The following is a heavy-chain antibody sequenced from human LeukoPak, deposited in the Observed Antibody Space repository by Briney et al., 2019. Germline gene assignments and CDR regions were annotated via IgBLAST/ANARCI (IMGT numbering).Heavy chain of an antibody. CDR3: ARDGDFWSGWYFDY. V-gene: IGHV4-39*02. CDR2: IDNSGTS. D-gene: IGHD3-3*01. J-gene: IGHJ4*02. Sequence: SETLSLTCSVSGGSISSSTDYWGWLRQSPGKGLEWIGSIDNSGTSYSNPSLKSRVTMSVDTSKNDFSLKLSSVTAADTAVYYCARDGDFWSGWYFDYWGQGTLVTVSS. CDR1: GGSISSSTDY.